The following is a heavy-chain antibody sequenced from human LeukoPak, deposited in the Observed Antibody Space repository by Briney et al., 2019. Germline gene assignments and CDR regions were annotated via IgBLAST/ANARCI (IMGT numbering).Heavy chain of an antibody. CDR3: ARRSSSWYLGYWFDP. CDR1: GGSISSYY. V-gene: IGHV4-4*07. CDR2: LYTSGST. J-gene: IGHJ5*02. Sequence: PSETLSLTCSVPGGSISSYYWSWIRQPAGKGLEWIGRLYTSGSTNYNPSLKSRVTMSVDTSKNQFSLKLSSVTAADTAVYYCARRSSSWYLGYWFDPWGQGTLVTVSS. D-gene: IGHD6-13*01.